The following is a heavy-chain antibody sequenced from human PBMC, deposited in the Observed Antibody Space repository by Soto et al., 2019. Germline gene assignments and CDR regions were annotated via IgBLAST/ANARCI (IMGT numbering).Heavy chain of an antibody. CDR2: IYYSGST. D-gene: IGHD3-16*01. V-gene: IGHV4-59*01. CDR1: GGSISSYY. Sequence: SETLSLTCTVSGGSISSYYWSWIRQPPGKGLEWIGYIYYSGSTNYNPSLKSRVTISVDTSKNQFSLKLSSVTAADTAVYYCGSSYDPEAFDIWGQGTMVTVSS. J-gene: IGHJ3*02. CDR3: GSSYDPEAFDI.